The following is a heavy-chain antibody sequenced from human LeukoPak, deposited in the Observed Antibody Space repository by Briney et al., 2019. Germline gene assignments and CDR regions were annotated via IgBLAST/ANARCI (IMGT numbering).Heavy chain of an antibody. D-gene: IGHD3-10*01. Sequence: SETLSLTCAVSGGSISSSNWWSWVRQPPGKGLEWIGEIYHSGSTNYNPSLKSRVTISVDTSKNQFSLKLSSVTAADTAVYYCARIAYGSGSLVLGKDVWGQGTTVTVSS. V-gene: IGHV4-4*02. J-gene: IGHJ6*02. CDR3: ARIAYGSGSLVLGKDV. CDR2: IYHSGST. CDR1: GGSISSSNW.